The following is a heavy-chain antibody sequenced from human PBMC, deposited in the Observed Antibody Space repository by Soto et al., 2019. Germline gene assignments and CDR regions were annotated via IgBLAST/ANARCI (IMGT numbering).Heavy chain of an antibody. J-gene: IGHJ6*02. CDR3: ARAVRAGGYERTWDGVDV. V-gene: IGHV3-13*05. CDR2: IGTAGDP. D-gene: IGHD3-16*01. Sequence: GGSLRLSCAASGFTFSSYDMHWVRQATGKGLEWVSAIGTAGDPYYPGSVKGRFTISRENAKNSLYLQMNSLRAGDTAVYYCARAVRAGGYERTWDGVDVWGQGTTVTVSS. CDR1: GFTFSSYD.